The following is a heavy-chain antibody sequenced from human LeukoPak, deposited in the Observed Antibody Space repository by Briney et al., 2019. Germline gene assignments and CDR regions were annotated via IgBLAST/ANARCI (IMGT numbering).Heavy chain of an antibody. CDR3: AGPYSSSWYWVHPGYYYYGMDV. D-gene: IGHD6-13*01. J-gene: IGHJ6*02. Sequence: ASVTVSCKASGYTFTSYGISWVRQAPGQGLEWMGWISAYNGNTNYAQKLQGRVTMTTDTSTSTAYMELRSLRSDDTAVYYCAGPYSSSWYWVHPGYYYYGMDVWGQGTTVTVSS. CDR1: GYTFTSYG. CDR2: ISAYNGNT. V-gene: IGHV1-18*01.